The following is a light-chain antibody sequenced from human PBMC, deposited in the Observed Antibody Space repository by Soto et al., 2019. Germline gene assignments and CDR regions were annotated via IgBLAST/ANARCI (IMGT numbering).Light chain of an antibody. CDR2: DAS. CDR1: QDISNY. J-gene: IGKJ4*01. Sequence: IQMTQSPYSLSASVGDRVTINCEASQDISNYLNWYQQKPGKAPKLLIYDASNLETGVPSRFSGSGSGTDFTFTISSLQPEDIATYYCQQYDNRPLTFGGGTKVDTK. CDR3: QQYDNRPLT. V-gene: IGKV1-33*01.